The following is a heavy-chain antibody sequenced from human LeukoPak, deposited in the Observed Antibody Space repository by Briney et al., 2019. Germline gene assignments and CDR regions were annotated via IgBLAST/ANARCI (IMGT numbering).Heavy chain of an antibody. V-gene: IGHV3-15*01. D-gene: IGHD2-15*01. Sequence: GGSLRLSCAASGFTFSHAWMTWVRQAPGKGLEWVGRIKSKTDGGTTDYAAPVKGRFTISRDDSKNTLYLQMNSLKIEDTAVYHCTTEDIVVVVGAYDPWGQGTLVTVSS. CDR2: IKSKTDGGTT. J-gene: IGHJ5*02. CDR1: GFTFSHAW. CDR3: TTEDIVVVVGAYDP.